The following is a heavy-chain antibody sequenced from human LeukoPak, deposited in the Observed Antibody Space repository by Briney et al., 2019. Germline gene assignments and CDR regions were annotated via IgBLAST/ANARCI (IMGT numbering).Heavy chain of an antibody. J-gene: IGHJ5*02. CDR1: GYTFTSYG. D-gene: IGHD3-3*01. Sequence: ASVKVSCKASGYTFTSYGISWVRQAPGQGLEWMGWISAYNGNTNYAQKLQGRVTMTTDTSTSTAYMELRSLRSDDTAVYYRARDLSELRFLEWLSHDNWFDPWGQGTLVTVSS. CDR3: ARDLSELRFLEWLSHDNWFDP. CDR2: ISAYNGNT. V-gene: IGHV1-18*01.